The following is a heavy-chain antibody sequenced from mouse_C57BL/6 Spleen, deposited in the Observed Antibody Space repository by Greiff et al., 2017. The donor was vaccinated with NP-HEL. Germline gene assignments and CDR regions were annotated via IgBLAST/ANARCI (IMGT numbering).Heavy chain of an antibody. CDR3: ASHYYGSSPHWYFDV. J-gene: IGHJ1*03. V-gene: IGHV1-64*01. CDR2: IHPNSGST. Sequence: VQLQQSGAELVKPGASVKLSCKASGYTFTSYWMHWVKQRPGQGLEWIGMIHPNSGSTNYNEKFKSKATLTVAKSSSTAYMQLSSLTSEDSAVYYCASHYYGSSPHWYFDVWGTGTTVTVSS. D-gene: IGHD1-1*01. CDR1: GYTFTSYW.